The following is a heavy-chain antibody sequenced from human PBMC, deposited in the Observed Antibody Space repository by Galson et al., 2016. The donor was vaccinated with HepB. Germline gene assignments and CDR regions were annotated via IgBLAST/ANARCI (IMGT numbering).Heavy chain of an antibody. Sequence: SLRLSCAASGFTFSSYGMHWVRQAPGKGLEWVAVISYDGSNKDYVDSVKGRFTISRDSSKNTLYLQLNSLRAEETALYYCAKDGDGGGIDYWGQGTLVTVSS. J-gene: IGHJ4*02. CDR1: GFTFSSYG. V-gene: IGHV3-30*18. CDR2: ISYDGSNK. CDR3: AKDGDGGGIDY. D-gene: IGHD7-27*01.